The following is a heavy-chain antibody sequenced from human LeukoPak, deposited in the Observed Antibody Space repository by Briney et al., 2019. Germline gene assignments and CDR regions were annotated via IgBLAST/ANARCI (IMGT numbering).Heavy chain of an antibody. CDR2: INHSGST. V-gene: IGHV4-39*07. Sequence: SETLSLTCSVSGGSTSSSSSYWSWIRQPPGKGLEWIGEINHSGSTNYNPSLKSRVTISVDTSKNQFSLKLSSVTAADTAVYYCARALGQSPRYYYGSGSYCYFDYWGQGTLVTVSS. CDR3: ARALGQSPRYYYGSGSYCYFDY. CDR1: GGSTSSSSSY. J-gene: IGHJ4*02. D-gene: IGHD3-10*01.